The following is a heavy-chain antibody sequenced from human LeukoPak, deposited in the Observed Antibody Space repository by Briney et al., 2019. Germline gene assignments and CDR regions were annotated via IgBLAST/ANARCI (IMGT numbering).Heavy chain of an antibody. CDR2: ISAYNGNT. CDR1: GYTFTSYG. J-gene: IGHJ3*02. Sequence: ASVKVSCKASGYTFTSYGITWVRQAPGQGLEWMGCISAYNGNTNYAQKLQGRVTMTRDTSTSTVYMELSSLRSEDTAVYYCARVRDGYNDAYDIWGQGTMVTVPS. V-gene: IGHV1-18*01. D-gene: IGHD5-24*01. CDR3: ARVRDGYNDAYDI.